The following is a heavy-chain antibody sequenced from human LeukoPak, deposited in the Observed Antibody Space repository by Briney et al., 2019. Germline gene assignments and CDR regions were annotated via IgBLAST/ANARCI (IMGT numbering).Heavy chain of an antibody. CDR3: ARRSDDYDSSAYYH. Sequence: SVKVSCKASGGTFSSYAISWVRQAPGQGLEWMGGIIPIFGTANYAQKFQGRVTITADKSTSTVYMELSSLRSEDTAVYYCARRSDDYDSSAYYHWGQGTLVTVSS. J-gene: IGHJ4*02. V-gene: IGHV1-69*06. CDR1: GGTFSSYA. D-gene: IGHD3-22*01. CDR2: IIPIFGTA.